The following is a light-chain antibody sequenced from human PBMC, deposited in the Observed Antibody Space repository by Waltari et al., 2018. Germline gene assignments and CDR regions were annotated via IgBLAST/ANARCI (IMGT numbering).Light chain of an antibody. J-gene: IGKJ4*01. CDR3: QQRRSWPLT. CDR2: DTS. Sequence: EIVLTQSPATLSLSPGERATLSCRAGHSVDWYLAWYQQRPGQPPRLLIYDTSNRAPGIPARFSGSGSDTDFTLTISSLEPEDFAVYYCQQRRSWPLTFGGGTKVEIE. CDR1: HSVDWY. V-gene: IGKV3-11*01.